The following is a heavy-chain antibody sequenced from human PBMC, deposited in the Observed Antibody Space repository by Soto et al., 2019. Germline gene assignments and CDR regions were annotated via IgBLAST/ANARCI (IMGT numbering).Heavy chain of an antibody. CDR2: IYPGDSDT. V-gene: IGHV5-51*01. CDR1: GYSFTSYW. CDR3: AISSSYYYYGMDV. D-gene: IGHD6-13*01. Sequence: GESLKISCKGSGYSFTSYWIGRVRQMPGKGLEWMGIIYPGDSDTRYSPSFQGQVTISADKSISAAYLQWSSLKASDTAMYYCAISSSYYYYGMDVWGQGTTVTVSS. J-gene: IGHJ6*02.